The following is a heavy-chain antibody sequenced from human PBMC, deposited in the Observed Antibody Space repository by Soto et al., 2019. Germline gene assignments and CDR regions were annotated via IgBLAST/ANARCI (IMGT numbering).Heavy chain of an antibody. CDR1: GYTFTNYW. CDR2: IYPGDSDT. CDR3: ASLVDDYSLSDGMDV. D-gene: IGHD4-4*01. Sequence: PGESLKISCKGSGYTFTNYWIGWVRQMPGKGLEWMGIIYPGDSDTRYSPSFQGQVTISTSKVIHTAYLQGSRLKASDTAMYYFASLVDDYSLSDGMDVWGQGTTVTVSS. V-gene: IGHV5-51*01. J-gene: IGHJ6*02.